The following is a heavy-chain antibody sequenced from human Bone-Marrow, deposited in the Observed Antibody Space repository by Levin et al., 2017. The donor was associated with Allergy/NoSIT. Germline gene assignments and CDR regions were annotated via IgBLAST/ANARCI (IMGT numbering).Heavy chain of an antibody. V-gene: IGHV4-59*01. CDR1: GGSISSYY. CDR3: ARESSGPYYYYMDV. J-gene: IGHJ6*03. CDR2: IYYSGST. D-gene: IGHD3-10*01. Sequence: SQTLSLPCTVSGGSISSYYWSWIRQPPGKGLEWIGYIYYSGSTNYNPSLKSRVTISVDTSKNQFSLKLSSVTAADTAVYYCARESSGPYYYYMDVWGKGTTVTVSS.